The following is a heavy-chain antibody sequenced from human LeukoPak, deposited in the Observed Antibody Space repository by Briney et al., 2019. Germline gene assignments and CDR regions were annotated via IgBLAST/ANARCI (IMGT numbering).Heavy chain of an antibody. CDR2: INTNTGNP. J-gene: IGHJ4*02. CDR3: ARDPYYYDSSGYLD. CDR1: GYTFTSYA. V-gene: IGHV7-4-1*02. Sequence: ASVKVSCKASGYTFTSYAMNWVRQAPGQGLEWMGWINTNTGNPTYAQGFTGRFVFSLDTSVSTAYLQISSLKAEDTAVYYCARDPYYYDSSGYLDWGQGTLVTVSS. D-gene: IGHD3-22*01.